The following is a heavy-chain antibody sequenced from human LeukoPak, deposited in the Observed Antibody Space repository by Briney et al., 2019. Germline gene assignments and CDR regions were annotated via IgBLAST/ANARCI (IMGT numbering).Heavy chain of an antibody. J-gene: IGHJ5*02. Sequence: SETLSLTCSVSGGSISSYYWSWIRQPPGKGLEWIGYIYYSGSTNYNPSLKSRVTISVDTSKNQFSLKLSSVTAADTAVYYCARVSGDYGTFDPWGQGTLVTVSP. CDR2: IYYSGST. D-gene: IGHD4-17*01. CDR1: GGSISSYY. CDR3: ARVSGDYGTFDP. V-gene: IGHV4-59*01.